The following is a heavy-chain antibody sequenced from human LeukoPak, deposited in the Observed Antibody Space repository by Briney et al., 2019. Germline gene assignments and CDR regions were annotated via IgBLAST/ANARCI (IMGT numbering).Heavy chain of an antibody. Sequence: SETLSLTCAVSGGSFSGYYWSWIRQPPGKGLEWIGEINHSGSTNYNPSLKSRVTISVDTSKNQFSLKLSSVTAADTAVYYCAQPKDYRKTDDYWGQGTLVTVSS. CDR3: AQPKDYRKTDDY. CDR2: INHSGST. J-gene: IGHJ4*02. CDR1: GGSFSGYY. D-gene: IGHD4/OR15-4a*01. V-gene: IGHV4-34*01.